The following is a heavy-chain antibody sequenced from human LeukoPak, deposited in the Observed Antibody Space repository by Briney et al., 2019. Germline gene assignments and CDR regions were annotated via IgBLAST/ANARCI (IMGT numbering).Heavy chain of an antibody. J-gene: IGHJ4*02. CDR3: ARRQTAESCTRNPDCYFDS. V-gene: IGHV5-51*01. CDR1: GYNFPGDW. CDR2: IYPQDSDT. D-gene: IGHD2/OR15-2a*01. Sequence: GESLKFSCKASGYNFPGDWIAWVRQVSGKGLEYMGIIYPQDSDTRYSPSFEGQVIISVDKSITTAYLQWNSLKPSDTAIYYCARRQTAESCTRNPDCYFDSWGQGTLVTVSS.